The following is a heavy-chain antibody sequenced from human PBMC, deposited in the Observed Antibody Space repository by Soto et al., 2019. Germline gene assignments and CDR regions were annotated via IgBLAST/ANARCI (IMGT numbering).Heavy chain of an antibody. CDR3: ERIRIPYDSSGWYFDY. D-gene: IGHD3-22*01. CDR2: IFSNDEK. V-gene: IGHV2-26*01. CDR1: GFSLSNARMG. Sequence: QVTLKESGPVLVKPTETLTLTCTVSGFSLSNARMGVSWIRQPPGKALEWLAHIFSNDEKSYSTSLKSRLTTSKDTSKSQVVLTMTNMNPADTATYYCERIRIPYDSSGWYFDYWGQGTLVTVSS. J-gene: IGHJ4*02.